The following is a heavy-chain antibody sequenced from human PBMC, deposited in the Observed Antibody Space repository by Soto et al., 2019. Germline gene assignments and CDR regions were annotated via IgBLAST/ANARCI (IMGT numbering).Heavy chain of an antibody. Sequence: GGSLRLSCAASVFSFSSYGMHWVRQAPGKGLEWVTGLSHDGGDKYYADSVKGRFTISRDNFNNTLYLQMNSLRPEDTAVYYCAKGGYTMKYVMDVWGQGTTVTVSS. V-gene: IGHV3-30*18. CDR1: VFSFSSYG. CDR3: AKGGYTMKYVMDV. CDR2: LSHDGGDK. J-gene: IGHJ6*02. D-gene: IGHD3-22*01.